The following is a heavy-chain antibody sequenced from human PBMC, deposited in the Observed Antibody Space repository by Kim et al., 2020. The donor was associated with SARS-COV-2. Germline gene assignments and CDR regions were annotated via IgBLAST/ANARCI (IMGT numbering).Heavy chain of an antibody. CDR2: INHSGST. J-gene: IGHJ6*02. V-gene: IGHV4-34*01. D-gene: IGHD6-19*01. Sequence: SETLSLTCAVYGGSFSGYYWSWIRQPPGKGLEWIGEINHSGSTNYNPSLKSRVTISVDTSKNQFSLKLSSVTAADTAVYYCARGPQWLVREGSYYYYGMDVWGQGTTVTVSS. CDR3: ARGPQWLVREGSYYYYGMDV. CDR1: GGSFSGYY.